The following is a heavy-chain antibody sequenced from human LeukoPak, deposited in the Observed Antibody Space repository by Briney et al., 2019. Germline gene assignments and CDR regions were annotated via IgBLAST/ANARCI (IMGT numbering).Heavy chain of an antibody. CDR3: ARLSGTSGTSSRVLHY. Sequence: GGSLRLSCAASGFTFSTHAMIWVRQAPGKGLEWVSAISGSGEDTYYADSVRGRFTISRDNSENSLSLQMNRLRAEDTAVYHCARLSGTSGTSSRVLHYWGQGTLVTVSS. D-gene: IGHD1-1*01. CDR2: ISGSGEDT. J-gene: IGHJ4*02. CDR1: GFTFSTHA. V-gene: IGHV3-23*01.